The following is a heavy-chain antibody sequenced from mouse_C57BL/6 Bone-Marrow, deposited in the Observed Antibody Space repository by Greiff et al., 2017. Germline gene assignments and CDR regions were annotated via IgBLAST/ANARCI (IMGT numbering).Heavy chain of an antibody. CDR1: GFTFSSYG. V-gene: IGHV5-6*02. Sequence: DVMLVESGGDLVKPGGSLKLSCAASGFTFSSYGMSWVRQTPDKRLEWVATISSGGSYTYYPDSVKGRFTISRDNAKNTLYLQMSSLKSEDTAMYYCAGHDSSGYAMDYWGQGTSVTVSS. J-gene: IGHJ4*01. D-gene: IGHD3-2*02. CDR2: ISSGGSYT. CDR3: AGHDSSGYAMDY.